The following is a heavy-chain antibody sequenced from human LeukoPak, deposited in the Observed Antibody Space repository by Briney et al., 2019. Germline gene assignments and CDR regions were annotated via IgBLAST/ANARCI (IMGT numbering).Heavy chain of an antibody. CDR3: ARDRRWLVSLYYGMDV. CDR1: GGSIGSGDYS. Sequence: PSQTLSLTCAVSGGSIGSGDYSWSWIRQPPGKGLEWIGEIYHSGSTNYNPSLKSRVTISVDKSKNQFSLKLSSVTAADTAVYYCARDRRWLVSLYYGMDVWGQGTTVTVSS. CDR2: IYHSGST. D-gene: IGHD6-19*01. J-gene: IGHJ6*02. V-gene: IGHV4-30-2*01.